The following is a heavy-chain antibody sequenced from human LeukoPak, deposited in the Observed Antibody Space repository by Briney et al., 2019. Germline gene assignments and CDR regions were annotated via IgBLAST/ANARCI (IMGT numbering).Heavy chain of an antibody. V-gene: IGHV1-2*02. CDR2: INPNSGGT. CDR3: ASDSGTGAFDT. D-gene: IGHD1-1*01. Sequence: GASVKVSCKASGYTFTVYYMHWVRQAPGPGHEWVGWINPNSGGTNKAQTYQGRVTMTRDTSISTAYMAVSRLRSDGTAGYYCASDSGTGAFDTWGQGTMVTVSS. CDR1: GYTFTVYY. J-gene: IGHJ3*02.